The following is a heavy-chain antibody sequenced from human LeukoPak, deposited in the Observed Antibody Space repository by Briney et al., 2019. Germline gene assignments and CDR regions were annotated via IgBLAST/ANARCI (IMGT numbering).Heavy chain of an antibody. Sequence: GRSLRLSCAASGFTFSSYGMHWVRQAPGKGLEWVAVISYDGSNKYYADSVKGRFTISRDNSKNTLYLQMNSLTAEDSAIYYCARNGQTTVTSNYYYYFLDVWGTGTTVAVSS. D-gene: IGHD4-17*01. V-gene: IGHV3-30*03. J-gene: IGHJ6*03. CDR3: ARNGQTTVTSNYYYYFLDV. CDR1: GFTFSSYG. CDR2: ISYDGSNK.